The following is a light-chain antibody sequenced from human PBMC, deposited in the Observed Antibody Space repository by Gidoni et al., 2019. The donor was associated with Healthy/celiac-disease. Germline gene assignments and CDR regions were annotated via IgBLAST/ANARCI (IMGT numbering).Light chain of an antibody. CDR3: CSYAGSSTRVV. Sequence: QSALTHPASVSRSPGQSITISCTGTSSAVGSDNLVSWYQQHPGKAPTLMIYEVSKRPAGVANRFSGSKSGNTAALTIAGLQAEDEADYYCCSYAGSSTRVVFGGGTKLTVL. J-gene: IGLJ2*01. CDR2: EVS. V-gene: IGLV2-23*02. CDR1: SSAVGSDNL.